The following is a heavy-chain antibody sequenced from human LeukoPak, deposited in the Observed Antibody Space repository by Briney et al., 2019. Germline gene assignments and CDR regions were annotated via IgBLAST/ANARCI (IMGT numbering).Heavy chain of an antibody. V-gene: IGHV3-11*03. D-gene: IGHD4-17*01. CDR1: GFTFSDYY. J-gene: IGHJ4*02. CDR3: ANAGTPLDYGDYGAVDY. CDR2: ISSSSSYT. Sequence: KTGGSLRLSCAASGFTFSDYYMSWIRQAPGKGLEWVSYISSSSSYTNYADSVKGRFTISRDNSKNTLYLQMNSLRAEDTAVYYCANAGTPLDYGDYGAVDYWGQGTLVTVSS.